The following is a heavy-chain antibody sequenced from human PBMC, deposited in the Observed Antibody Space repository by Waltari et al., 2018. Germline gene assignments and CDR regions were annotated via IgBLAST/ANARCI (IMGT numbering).Heavy chain of an antibody. CDR1: GFTFSNLW. Sequence: EVQLVESGGGLVQPGGSLRLSCVDSGFTFSNLWLHWVHQAPGKGLVWVSRIKSDGSSARYADSVKGRFVVSRDNAKNTLYLEINSLGAEDTAVYFCARVSRRTYRSPVPGRHYYYGMDVWGQGTTVTVSS. CDR2: IKSDGSSA. J-gene: IGHJ6*02. CDR3: ARVSRRTYRSPVPGRHYYYGMDV. V-gene: IGHV3-74*01. D-gene: IGHD1-1*01.